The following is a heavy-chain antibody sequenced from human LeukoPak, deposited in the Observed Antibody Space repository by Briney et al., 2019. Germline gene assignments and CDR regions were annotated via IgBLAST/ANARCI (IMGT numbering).Heavy chain of an antibody. D-gene: IGHD3-16*02. J-gene: IGHJ3*02. CDR1: GASIGPLY. Sequence: SETLSLTCSVSGASIGPLYWSWFRQSPGRGPEWIGYIHYSGATNYNTSLESRVSISLDMSKNQFSLRLSSVSAVDTAVYYCTRGPPDRADIWGQGTMVTVSS. V-gene: IGHV4-59*01. CDR3: TRGPPDRADI. CDR2: IHYSGAT.